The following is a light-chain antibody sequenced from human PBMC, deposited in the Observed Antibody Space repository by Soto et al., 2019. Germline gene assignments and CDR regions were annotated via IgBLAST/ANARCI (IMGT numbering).Light chain of an antibody. V-gene: IGKV1-13*02. CDR1: QGISSA. J-gene: IGKJ5*01. Sequence: AIELTQSPSSLSASVGDRVTITCRAGQGISSALAWYRQRPGTPPKLLISDASNLESGVPSRFSGSGSGTDFTLTISSLQPEDFASYYCLQFNSYPITFGQGTRLEIK. CDR3: LQFNSYPIT. CDR2: DAS.